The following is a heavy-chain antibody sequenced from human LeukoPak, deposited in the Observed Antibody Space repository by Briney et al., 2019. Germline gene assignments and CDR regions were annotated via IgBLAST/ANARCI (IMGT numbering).Heavy chain of an antibody. CDR1: GFTFSSNW. V-gene: IGHV3-7*01. Sequence: GGSLRLSCATSGFTFSSNWMSWVRHVPGRGLDWVANIKPDGSAEYYAASVKGRFTVSRDNAENSLYLQMNSLRAEDTAVYYCARDKRSDDFWSGYFDYWGQGTLVTVSS. CDR3: ARDKRSDDFWSGYFDY. CDR2: IKPDGSAE. J-gene: IGHJ4*02. D-gene: IGHD3-3*01.